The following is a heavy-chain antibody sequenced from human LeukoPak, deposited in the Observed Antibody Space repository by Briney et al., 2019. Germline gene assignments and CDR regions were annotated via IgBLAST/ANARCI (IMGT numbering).Heavy chain of an antibody. CDR3: ARDNNDVVVPAVAWFDP. J-gene: IGHJ5*02. CDR1: GGSISSYY. Sequence: SETLSLTCTVSGGSISSYYWSWIRQPAGKGLEWIGRIYTSGSTNYNPSLKSRVTISVDKSKNQFSLKVSYVTDADTAVYYCARDNNDVVVPAVAWFDPWGQGTLVTVSS. D-gene: IGHD2-2*01. CDR2: IYTSGST. V-gene: IGHV4-4*07.